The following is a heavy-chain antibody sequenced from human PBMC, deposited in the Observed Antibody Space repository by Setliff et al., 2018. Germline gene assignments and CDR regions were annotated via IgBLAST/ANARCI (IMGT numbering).Heavy chain of an antibody. Sequence: PGGSLRLSCAASGLTLRDNWMNWVRQGPGKGLVWVSYINNDGSSTVYADSVKGRFTISRDNAKNTLYLQMDSLRAEDTATYYCVRDGAGAFDYWGPGTLVTVSS. CDR3: VRDGAGAFDY. D-gene: IGHD1-26*01. CDR1: GLTLRDNW. V-gene: IGHV3-74*01. J-gene: IGHJ4*02. CDR2: INNDGSST.